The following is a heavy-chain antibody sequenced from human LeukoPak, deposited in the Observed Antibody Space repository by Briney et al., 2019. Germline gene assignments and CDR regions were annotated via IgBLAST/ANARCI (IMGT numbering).Heavy chain of an antibody. D-gene: IGHD6-6*01. CDR2: IWYGGSNK. J-gene: IGHJ4*02. V-gene: IGHV3-33*08. CDR1: GFTFSSYG. CDR3: AKNSTARPQYFDY. Sequence: PGGSLRLSCAASGFTFSSYGMHWVRQAPGKGLEWVAVIWYGGSNKYYADSVKGRFTISRDNSKNTLYLQMNSLRAEDTAVYYCAKNSTARPQYFDYWGQGTLVTVSS.